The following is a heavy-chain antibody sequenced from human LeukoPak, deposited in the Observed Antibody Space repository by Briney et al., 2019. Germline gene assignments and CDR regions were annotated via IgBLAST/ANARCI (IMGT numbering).Heavy chain of an antibody. CDR2: ISYDGSNK. CDR1: GFTFSSYG. J-gene: IGHJ4*02. D-gene: IGHD3-3*01. Sequence: GGSLRLSCAASGFTFSSYGMHWVRQAPGKGLEWVAVISYDGSNKYYADSVKGRFTISRDNSKNTLYLQMNSLRAEDTAVYYCAKPYYDFWSGYSDYWGQGTLVTVSP. V-gene: IGHV3-33*05. CDR3: AKPYYDFWSGYSDY.